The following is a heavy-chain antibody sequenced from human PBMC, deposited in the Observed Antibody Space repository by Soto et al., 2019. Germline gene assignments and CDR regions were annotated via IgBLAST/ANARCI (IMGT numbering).Heavy chain of an antibody. CDR2: IIPIFGTA. CDR1: GGTFSSYA. J-gene: IGHJ3*02. CDR3: ARGGDIVVVVAATRGYAFDI. D-gene: IGHD2-15*01. Sequence: QVQLVQSGAEVKKPGSSVKVSCKASGGTFSSYAISWVRQAPGQGLEWMGGIIPIFGTANYAQKFQGRVTITADDATGTAYMGLGSLRSADTAVYYCARGGDIVVVVAATRGYAFDIWGQGTMVTVSS. V-gene: IGHV1-69*01.